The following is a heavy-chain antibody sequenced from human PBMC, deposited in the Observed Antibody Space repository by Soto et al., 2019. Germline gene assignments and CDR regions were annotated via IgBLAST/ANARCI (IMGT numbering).Heavy chain of an antibody. CDR2: IYPGDSDT. J-gene: IGHJ4*02. Sequence: PGESLKISCKGSGYSFTSYWIGWVRQMPGKGLEWMGIIYPGDSDTRYSPSFQGQVTISADKSISTAYLQWSSLKASDTAMYYCARLRDHIAAAGKTHFDYWGQGTLVTVS. D-gene: IGHD6-13*01. V-gene: IGHV5-51*01. CDR1: GYSFTSYW. CDR3: ARLRDHIAAAGKTHFDY.